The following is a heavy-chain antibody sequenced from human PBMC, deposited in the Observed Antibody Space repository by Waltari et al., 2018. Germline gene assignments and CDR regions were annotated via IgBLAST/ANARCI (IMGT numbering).Heavy chain of an antibody. D-gene: IGHD5-18*01. CDR3: ARGSGGGYSYGCLDY. Sequence: QVQLQESGPGLVKPSQTLSLTCTVSGGSISSGSYYWSGIRPPAGKGLEWIGRIYTSGSTNYNPSLKSRVTISVDTSKNQFSLKLSSVTAADTAVYYCARGSGGGYSYGCLDYWGQGTLVTVSS. CDR2: IYTSGST. V-gene: IGHV4-61*02. J-gene: IGHJ4*02. CDR1: GGSISSGSYY.